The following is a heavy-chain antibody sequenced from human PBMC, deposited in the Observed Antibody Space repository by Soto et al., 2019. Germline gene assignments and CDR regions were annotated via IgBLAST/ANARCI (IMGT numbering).Heavy chain of an antibody. CDR3: ARGSVGPTTDFDY. V-gene: IGHV1-2*04. Sequence: QVQLVQSGAEVKQPGASVKVSCKASGYTFTGFHIHWVRQAPGQGLEWMGWINPNGGGRNYAQKFQGWVTMTRDTSTSTAYMELSRLKSDDTAVYYCARGSVGPTTDFDYWGQGTLVPVSS. D-gene: IGHD1-26*01. CDR1: GYTFTGFH. J-gene: IGHJ4*02. CDR2: INPNGGGR.